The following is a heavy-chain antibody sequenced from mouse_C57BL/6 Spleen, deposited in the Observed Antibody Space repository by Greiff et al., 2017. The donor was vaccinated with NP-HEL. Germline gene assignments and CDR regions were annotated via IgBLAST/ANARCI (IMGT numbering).Heavy chain of an antibody. Sequence: VQLQQSGAELVKPGASVKMSCKASGYTFTSYWITWVKQRPGQGLEWIGDIYPGSGSTNYNEKFKSKATLTVDTSSSTAYMQLSSLTSEDSAVYYCASGGYYSNFFDYWGQGTTLTVSS. J-gene: IGHJ2*01. V-gene: IGHV1-55*01. CDR1: GYTFTSYW. CDR2: IYPGSGST. CDR3: ASGGYYSNFFDY. D-gene: IGHD2-5*01.